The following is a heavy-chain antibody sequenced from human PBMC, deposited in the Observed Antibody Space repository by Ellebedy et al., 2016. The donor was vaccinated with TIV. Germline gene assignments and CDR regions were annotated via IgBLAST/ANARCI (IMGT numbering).Heavy chain of an antibody. D-gene: IGHD6-13*01. CDR2: ISQSGST. Sequence: MPSETLSLTCAVSGGSISSGDSSWSWIRQPPGKGLEWIGYISQSGSTYYNPAPESRVTISGDRSQNQFSLKLTSVTAADTAVYYCATTVIAPTGTSSFDYWGQGTLVTVSS. CDR1: GGSISSGDSS. CDR3: ATTVIAPTGTSSFDY. J-gene: IGHJ4*02. V-gene: IGHV4-30-2*01.